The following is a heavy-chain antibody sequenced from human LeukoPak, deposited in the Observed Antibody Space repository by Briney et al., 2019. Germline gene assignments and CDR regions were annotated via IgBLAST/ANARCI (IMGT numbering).Heavy chain of an antibody. J-gene: IGHJ3*02. CDR1: GGSIRSSSYY. V-gene: IGHV4-39*01. D-gene: IGHD3-10*01. CDR2: ISYSGST. CDR3: ARPLWFGEWGFDI. Sequence: SPSETLSLTCTVSGGSIRSSSYYWGWIRQPPGKGLEWIGSISYSGSTYYNPSLKSRVTISVDTSKNQFSLKLSSVTAADTAVYYCARPLWFGEWGFDIWGQGTMVTVSS.